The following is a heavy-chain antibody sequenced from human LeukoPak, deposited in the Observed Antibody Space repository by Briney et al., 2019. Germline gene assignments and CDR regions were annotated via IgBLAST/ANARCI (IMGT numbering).Heavy chain of an antibody. CDR3: ARGGPYSGGFYYMDV. CDR2: ISSSSRYI. J-gene: IGHJ6*03. Sequence: GGSLRLSCSASGFTFSTYSMNWVRQAPGKGLEWVSSISSSSRYIYYADSVKGRFTISRDNSKNTLYLQMNSLRAEDTAVYYCARGGPYSGGFYYMDVWGKGTTVTVSS. D-gene: IGHD1-26*01. CDR1: GFTFSTYS. V-gene: IGHV3-21*01.